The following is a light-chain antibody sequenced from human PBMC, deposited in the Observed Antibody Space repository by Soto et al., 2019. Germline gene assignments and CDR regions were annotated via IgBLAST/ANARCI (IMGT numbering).Light chain of an antibody. Sequence: QSVLTQPPSVSGAPGKSVTISCTGSSSNIGAGYDVHWYQQFPGAAPKLLIYGNSNRPSGVPDRFSGSKSGTSASLAISGILAEDEADYYCQSYDGSLYVFGSGTKVTVL. CDR1: SSNIGAGYD. CDR2: GNS. J-gene: IGLJ1*01. CDR3: QSYDGSLYV. V-gene: IGLV1-40*01.